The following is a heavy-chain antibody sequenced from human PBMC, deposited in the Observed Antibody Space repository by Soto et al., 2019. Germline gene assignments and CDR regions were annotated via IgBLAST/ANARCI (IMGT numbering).Heavy chain of an antibody. CDR1: GFTVSNAW. J-gene: IGHJ1*01. V-gene: IGHV3-15*01. CDR2: IKSKADGGAT. Sequence: DVQLVQSGGGLVKPGGSLRLSCAVSGFTVSNAWMTWVRQAPGKGLEWVGRIKSKADGGATDFPAPVKGRFTVSRDDSKNTLYLQMDSLRTEDTAIYYCTYGSRQHDTGYHGYFHHWGQGALVVVSS. CDR3: TYGSRQHDTGYHGYFHH. D-gene: IGHD3-10*01.